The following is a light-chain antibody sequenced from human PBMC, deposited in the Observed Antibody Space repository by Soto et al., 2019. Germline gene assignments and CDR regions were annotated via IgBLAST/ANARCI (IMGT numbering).Light chain of an antibody. J-gene: IGKJ2*02. CDR1: QTVNNNY. CDR3: LQYVSSSCT. Sequence: EIVLTQSPGTLSLSPGERATLSCRANQTVNNNYLAWYQQKPGQAPRLLIYAATSRTSGIPDRFSGSGSGTDFTLTISRLEPEDFAVYYCLQYVSSSCTFGQGARAGHQT. V-gene: IGKV3-20*01. CDR2: AAT.